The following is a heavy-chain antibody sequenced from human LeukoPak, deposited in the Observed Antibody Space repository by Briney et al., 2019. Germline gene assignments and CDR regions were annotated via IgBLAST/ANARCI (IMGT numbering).Heavy chain of an antibody. CDR3: AELGITMIGGV. D-gene: IGHD3-10*02. CDR1: GFSFSTYE. J-gene: IGHJ6*04. Sequence: PGGSLRLSCAASGFSFSTYEMNWVRQAPGKGLERISYISASGTLTHYADSVEGRFTISRDNAKNSLYLQMNSLRAEDTAVYYCAELGITMIGGVWGKGTTVTISS. CDR2: ISASGTLT. V-gene: IGHV3-48*03.